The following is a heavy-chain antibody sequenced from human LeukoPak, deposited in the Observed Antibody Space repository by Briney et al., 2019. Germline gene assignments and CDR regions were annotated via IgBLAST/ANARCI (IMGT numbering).Heavy chain of an antibody. D-gene: IGHD1-26*01. CDR2: INPNSGGT. J-gene: IGHJ3*02. Sequence: GASVKVSCKASGYTFTGYYMHWVRQAPGQGLEWMGWINPNSGGTNYAQKFQGRVTMTRDTSISTAYMELSRLRSDDTAVYYCARDRASGSYFDAFDIWGQGTMVTVSS. V-gene: IGHV1-2*02. CDR3: ARDRASGSYFDAFDI. CDR1: GYTFTGYY.